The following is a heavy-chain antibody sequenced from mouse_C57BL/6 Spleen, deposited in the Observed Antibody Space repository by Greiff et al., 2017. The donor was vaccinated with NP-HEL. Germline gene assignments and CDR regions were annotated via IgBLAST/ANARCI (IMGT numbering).Heavy chain of an antibody. D-gene: IGHD3-2*02. CDR1: PHPFPPSF. CDR3: AREEGSGYWYFDV. J-gene: IGHJ1*03. V-gene: IGHV1-55*01. CDR2: ILTCSCIT. Sequence: VQLKQSGAELVKPGSSVKMSFTHHPHPFPPSFLPLLPPLPFPFLSFLFKILTCSCITNYNYNVNIKATLTVDTSSSTAYMQLSSLTSEDSAVYYCAREEGSGYWYFDVWGTGTTVTVSS.